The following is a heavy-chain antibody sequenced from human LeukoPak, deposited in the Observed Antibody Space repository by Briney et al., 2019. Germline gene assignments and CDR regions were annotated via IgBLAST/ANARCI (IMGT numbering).Heavy chain of an antibody. CDR1: GDSFSGYY. D-gene: IGHD6-19*01. CDR2: INHSGST. CDR3: ASFSSGWYGGDY. J-gene: IGHJ4*02. V-gene: IGHV4-34*01. Sequence: PSETLSLTCAVCGDSFSGYYWSWIRQPPGKALEWIGEINHSGSTNYNPSLKSRVTISVNTSKKQFSLKLSSVTAADTAVYYCASFSSGWYGGDYWGQGTLVTVSS.